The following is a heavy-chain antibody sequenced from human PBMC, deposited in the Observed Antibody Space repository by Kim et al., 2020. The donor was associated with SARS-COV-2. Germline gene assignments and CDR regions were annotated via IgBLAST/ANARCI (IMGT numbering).Heavy chain of an antibody. CDR3: ARGGRLWFGDNDAFDI. D-gene: IGHD3-10*01. V-gene: IGHV4-31*02. J-gene: IGHJ3*02. Sequence: SLKSRVTISVDTSKNPFSLQLSSVTAADTAVYYCARGGRLWFGDNDAFDIWGQGTMVTVSS.